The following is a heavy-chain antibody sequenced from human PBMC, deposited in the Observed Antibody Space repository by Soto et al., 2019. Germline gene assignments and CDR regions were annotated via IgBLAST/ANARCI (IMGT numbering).Heavy chain of an antibody. J-gene: IGHJ6*03. CDR1: GFTFSSYG. CDR2: ISYDGSNK. V-gene: IGHV3-30*18. CDR3: AKDHDFYGYYYYYMDV. D-gene: IGHD4-17*01. Sequence: GGSLRLSCAASGFTFSSYGMHWVRQAPGKGLEWVAVISYDGSNKYYADSVKGRFTISRDNSKNTLYLQMNSLRAEDTAVYYCAKDHDFYGYYYYYMDVWGKGTTVTVSS.